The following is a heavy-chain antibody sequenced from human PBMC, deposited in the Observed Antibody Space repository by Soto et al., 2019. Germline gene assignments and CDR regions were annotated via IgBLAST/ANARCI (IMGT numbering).Heavy chain of an antibody. CDR2: IIPIFGTA. CDR3: ARALTAMVNVYYGMDV. J-gene: IGHJ6*02. CDR1: GGTFSSYA. V-gene: IGHV1-69*13. Sequence: GASVKVSCKASGGTFSSYAISWVRQAPGQGLEWMGGIIPIFGTANYAQKFQGRVTITADESTSTAYMELSSLRSEDTAVYYCARALTAMVNVYYGMDVWGQGTTVTVSS. D-gene: IGHD5-18*01.